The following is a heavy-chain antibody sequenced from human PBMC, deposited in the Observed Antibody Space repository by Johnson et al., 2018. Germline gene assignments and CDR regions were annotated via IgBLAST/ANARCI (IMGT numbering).Heavy chain of an antibody. V-gene: IGHV3-48*01. CDR1: GFTFSSYS. CDR3: TRDPHALDY. Sequence: VQLVQSGGGLVQPGGSLRLSCAASGFTFSSYSMNWVRQAQGKGLEWVAYISYITSSSSIIHYADPVKGRFTISRDNAENSLYLQMNSLRAEETAMYYCTRDPHALDYWGQGTPVTVSS. CDR2: ITSSSSII. D-gene: IGHD2-2*01. J-gene: IGHJ4*02.